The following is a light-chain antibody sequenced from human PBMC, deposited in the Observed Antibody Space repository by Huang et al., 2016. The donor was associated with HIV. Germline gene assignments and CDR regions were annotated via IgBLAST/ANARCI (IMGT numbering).Light chain of an antibody. CDR1: QSVERS. CDR3: HQRHNWLT. Sequence: EVVLTQSPATVSVSPGQGATLSCRASQSVERSVAWYHQKPGQSPRRLIYGASGRAAGTPARFSGSGSGTHFTLTISSLEPDDVGVYYCHQRHNWLTFGGGTKVEI. J-gene: IGKJ4*01. V-gene: IGKV3-11*01. CDR2: GAS.